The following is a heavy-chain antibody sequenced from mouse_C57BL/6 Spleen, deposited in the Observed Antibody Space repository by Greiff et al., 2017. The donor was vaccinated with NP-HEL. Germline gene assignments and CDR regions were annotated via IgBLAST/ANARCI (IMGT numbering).Heavy chain of an antibody. J-gene: IGHJ3*01. CDR2: ISSGGDYI. CDR1: GFTFSSYA. V-gene: IGHV5-9-1*02. D-gene: IGHD2-4*01. Sequence: EVHLVESGEGLVKPGGSLKLSCAASGFTFSSYAMSWVRQTPEKRLEWVAYISSGGDYIYYADTVKGRFTISRDNARNTLYLQMSSLKSEDTAMYYCTREANIYYDYGAWFAYWGQGTLVTVSA. CDR3: TREANIYYDYGAWFAY.